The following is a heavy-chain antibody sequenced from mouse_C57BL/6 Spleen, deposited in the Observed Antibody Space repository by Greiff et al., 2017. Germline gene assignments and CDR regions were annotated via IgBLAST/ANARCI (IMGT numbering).Heavy chain of an antibody. J-gene: IGHJ2*01. CDR3: ARVYDYAALDY. CDR1: GYSFTGYY. V-gene: IGHV1-42*01. CDR2: INPSTGGT. Sequence: VQLKESGPELVKPGASVKISCKASGYSFTGYYMNWVKQSPEKSLEWIGEINPSTGGTTYKQKFKAKATLTVDKSSSTAYMQLKSLTSENSAVYYCARVYDYAALDYWGQGTTLTVSS. D-gene: IGHD2-4*01.